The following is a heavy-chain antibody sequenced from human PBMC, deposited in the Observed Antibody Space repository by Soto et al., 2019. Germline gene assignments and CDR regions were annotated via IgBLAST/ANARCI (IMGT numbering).Heavy chain of an antibody. J-gene: IGHJ4*02. Sequence: QVQLQESGPGLVKPSGILSLTCVVSSGSISSSNWWSWVRQPPGKGLEWIGEIYHSGSTNYNPSLKSRVTISVDKSKNQFSLNLSSVTAADTAVYHCARAGTLSSEKGSYDDYWGQGTLVTVSS. V-gene: IGHV4-4*02. CDR2: IYHSGST. CDR1: SGSISSSNW. D-gene: IGHD3-16*01. CDR3: ARAGTLSSEKGSYDDY.